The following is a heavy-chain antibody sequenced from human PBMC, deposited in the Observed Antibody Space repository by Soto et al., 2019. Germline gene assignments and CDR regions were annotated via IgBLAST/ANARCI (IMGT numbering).Heavy chain of an antibody. CDR3: ARGAGYDFWSGADDVFDI. CDR2: INPNSGGT. V-gene: IGHV1-2*04. D-gene: IGHD3-3*01. CDR1: GYTFTGYY. J-gene: IGHJ3*02. Sequence: GASVKVSCKASGYTFTGYYMHWVRQAPGQGLEWMGWINPNSGGTNYAQKFQGWVTMTRDTSISTAYMELSRLRSDDTAVYYCARGAGYDFWSGADDVFDIWAQGTMVTVSS.